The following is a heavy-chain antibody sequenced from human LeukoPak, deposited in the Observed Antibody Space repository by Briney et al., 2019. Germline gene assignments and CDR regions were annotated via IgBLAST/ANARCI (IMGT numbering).Heavy chain of an antibody. CDR2: IYSGGST. CDR1: GFSFGSYA. Sequence: GGSLRLSCAASGFSFGSYAMSWVRQAAGQGLEWVSVIYSGGSTYYADSVKGRFTISRDNSKNTLYLQMNSLRAEDTAVYYCERDYYDRSVAGSLWGQGRLVTVS. V-gene: IGHV3-66*02. D-gene: IGHD3-22*01. J-gene: IGHJ4*02. CDR3: ERDYYDRSVAGSL.